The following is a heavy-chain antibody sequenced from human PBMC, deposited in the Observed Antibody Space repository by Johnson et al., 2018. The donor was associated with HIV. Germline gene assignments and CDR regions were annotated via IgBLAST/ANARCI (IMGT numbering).Heavy chain of an antibody. CDR2: ISYDGSNK. CDR1: GFTFSSYG. CDR3: ATNRGGAFDI. V-gene: IGHV3-30*03. Sequence: QVQLVESGGGVVQPGRSLRLSCAASGFTFSSYGIHWVRQVPGKGLEWVAVISYDGSNKYYAGSVKGRFTVSRDNSKNTLYLQMNSLRAEDTAVYYCATNRGGAFDIWGQGTMVTVSS. D-gene: IGHD2/OR15-2a*01. J-gene: IGHJ3*02.